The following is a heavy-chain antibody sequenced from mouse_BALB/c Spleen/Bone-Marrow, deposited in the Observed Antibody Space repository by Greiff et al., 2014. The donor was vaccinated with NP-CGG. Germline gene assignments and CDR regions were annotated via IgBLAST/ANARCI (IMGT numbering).Heavy chain of an antibody. D-gene: IGHD2-14*01. J-gene: IGHJ1*01. Sequence: VQLQQSGPELVKPGASVKMSCKASGYTFTSYFIHWVKQRPGQGLEWIGWIYPGDGSTKYNEKFKVKTTLTADKSSSTAYMFLSSLTSEDSAIYFCAYYRYDEYSDVWGAGTTATVSS. V-gene: IGHV1S56*01. CDR3: AYYRYDEYSDV. CDR2: IYPGDGST. CDR1: GYTFTSYF.